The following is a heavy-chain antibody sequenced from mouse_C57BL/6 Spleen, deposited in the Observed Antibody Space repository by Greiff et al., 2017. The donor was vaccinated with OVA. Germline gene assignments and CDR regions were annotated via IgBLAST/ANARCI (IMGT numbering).Heavy chain of an antibody. CDR2: IYPGSGNT. Sequence: VKLMESGPELVKPGASVKISCKASGYSFTSYYIHWVKQRPGQGLEWIGWIYPGSGNTKYNEKFKGKATLTADTSSSTAYMQLSSLTSEDSAVYYCARLGGLRRDYYAMDYWGQGTSVTVSS. CDR3: ARLGGLRRDYYAMDY. CDR1: GYSFTSYY. D-gene: IGHD2-4*01. V-gene: IGHV1-66*01. J-gene: IGHJ4*01.